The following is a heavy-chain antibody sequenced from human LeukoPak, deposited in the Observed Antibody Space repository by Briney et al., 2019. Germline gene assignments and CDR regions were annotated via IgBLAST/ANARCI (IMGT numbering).Heavy chain of an antibody. CDR2: IYYSGST. J-gene: IGHJ4*02. D-gene: IGHD4-17*01. CDR1: GGSISSYY. CDR3: ARVRSHGDYADY. V-gene: IGHV4-59*01. Sequence: SETLSLTCTVSGGSISSYYWSWIRQPPGKGLEWIGYIYYSGSTNYNPSLKSRVTISVDTSKNQFSLKLSSVTAADTAVYYCARVRSHGDYADYWGQGTLVTVSS.